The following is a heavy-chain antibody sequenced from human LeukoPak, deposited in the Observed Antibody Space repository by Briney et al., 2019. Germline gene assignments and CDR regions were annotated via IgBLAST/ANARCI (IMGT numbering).Heavy chain of an antibody. Sequence: ASVTVSCKASGGTFSSYAISWVRQAPGQGLEWMGGIIPIFGTANYAQKFQGRVTITADKSTSTAYMELSSLRSEDTAVYYCARAPIEAMVRGVLDYWGQGTLVTVSS. J-gene: IGHJ4*02. CDR2: IIPIFGTA. D-gene: IGHD3-10*01. V-gene: IGHV1-69*06. CDR3: ARAPIEAMVRGVLDY. CDR1: GGTFSSYA.